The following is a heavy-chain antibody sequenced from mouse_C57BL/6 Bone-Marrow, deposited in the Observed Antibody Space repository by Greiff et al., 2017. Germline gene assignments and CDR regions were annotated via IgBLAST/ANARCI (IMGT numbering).Heavy chain of an antibody. J-gene: IGHJ1*03. D-gene: IGHD1-1*01. CDR2: ISSGSSTI. V-gene: IGHV5-17*01. CDR3: ASPTTVVADWYVDV. CDR1: GFTFSDYG. Sequence: EVKLVESGGGLVKPGGSLKLSCAASGFTFSDYGMHWVRQAPEKGLEWVAYISSGSSTIYYADTVKGRFTISRDNAKNTLFLQMTSLRSEDTAMYYCASPTTVVADWYVDVWGTGTTVTVSS.